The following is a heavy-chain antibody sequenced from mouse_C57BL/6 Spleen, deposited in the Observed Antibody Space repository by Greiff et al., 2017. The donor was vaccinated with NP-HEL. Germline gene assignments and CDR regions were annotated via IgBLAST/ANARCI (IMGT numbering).Heavy chain of an antibody. D-gene: IGHD1-1*01. CDR2: IDPSDSYT. V-gene: IGHV1-50*01. CDR1: GYTFTSYW. Sequence: QVQLKQPGAELVKPGASVKLSCKASGYTFTSYWMQWVKQRPGQGLEWIGEIDPSDSYTNYNQKFKGKATLTVDTSSSTAYMQLSSLTSEDAAVYYCARGAYYYGSSYWYVDVWGTGTTVTVSS. J-gene: IGHJ1*03. CDR3: ARGAYYYGSSYWYVDV.